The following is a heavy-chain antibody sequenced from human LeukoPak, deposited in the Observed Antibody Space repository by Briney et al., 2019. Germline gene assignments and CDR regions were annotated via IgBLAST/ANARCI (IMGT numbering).Heavy chain of an antibody. CDR3: ASNWGGDEYYFDY. J-gene: IGHJ4*02. Sequence: SSETLSLTCTVSGGSISSSSYYWGWIRQPPGKGLEWIASIYYSGSTYYNPSLKSRVTISVDTSKNQFSLRLSSVTAADTAVYYCASNWGGDEYYFDYWGQGSLVTVSS. D-gene: IGHD7-27*01. CDR2: IYYSGST. V-gene: IGHV4-39*01. CDR1: GGSISSSSYY.